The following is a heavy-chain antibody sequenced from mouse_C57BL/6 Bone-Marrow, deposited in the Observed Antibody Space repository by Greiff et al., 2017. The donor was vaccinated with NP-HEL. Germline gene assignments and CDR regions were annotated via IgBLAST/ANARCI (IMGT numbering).Heavy chain of an antibody. Sequence: QVQLQQSGAELVKPGASVKLSCKASGYTFTSYLMHWVKQRPGRGLEWIGRIDPNSGGTKYNEKFKSKATLTVDKTSSTAYMQLNSLTSEDTAVYYCARYYYGSSSFDYWGQGTTLTVSS. CDR2: IDPNSGGT. CDR1: GYTFTSYL. V-gene: IGHV1-72*01. J-gene: IGHJ2*01. CDR3: ARYYYGSSSFDY. D-gene: IGHD1-1*01.